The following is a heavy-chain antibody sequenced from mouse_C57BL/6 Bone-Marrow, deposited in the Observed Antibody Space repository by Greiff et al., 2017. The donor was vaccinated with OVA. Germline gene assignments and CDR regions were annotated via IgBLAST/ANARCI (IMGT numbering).Heavy chain of an antibody. CDR2: ISDGGSYT. D-gene: IGHD2-1*01. CDR3: AREGGGNFWFAY. V-gene: IGHV5-4*01. J-gene: IGHJ3*01. CDR1: GFTFSSYA. Sequence: DVMLVESGGGLVKPGGSLKLSCAASGFTFSSYAMSWVRQTPEKRLEWVATISDGGSYTYYPDNVKGRFTISRDNAKNNLYLQMSHLKSEDTAMYYCAREGGGNFWFAYWGQGTLVTVSA.